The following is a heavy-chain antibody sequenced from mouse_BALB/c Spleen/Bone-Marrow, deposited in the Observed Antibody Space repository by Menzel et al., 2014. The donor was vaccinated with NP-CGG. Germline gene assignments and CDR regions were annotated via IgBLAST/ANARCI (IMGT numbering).Heavy chain of an antibody. D-gene: IGHD2-3*01. CDR1: GYTFTSYW. CDR2: IYPSDSYT. V-gene: IGHV1-69*02. CDR3: TRDGSPFAY. Sequence: QVQLQQSGAELVRPGASVKLSCKASGYTFTSYWINWVKQRPGQGLEWIGNIYPSDSYTNYNQKLKDKATLTVDKSSSTAYMQLSSPTSEDSAVYYCTRDGSPFAYWGQGTLVTVSA. J-gene: IGHJ3*01.